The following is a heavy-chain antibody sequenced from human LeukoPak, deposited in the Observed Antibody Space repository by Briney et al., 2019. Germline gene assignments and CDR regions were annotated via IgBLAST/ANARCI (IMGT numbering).Heavy chain of an antibody. CDR2: IKQDGSEK. CDR1: GFTFSSYA. CDR3: AREGYCSSTSCSPLDY. D-gene: IGHD2-2*01. V-gene: IGHV3-7*01. J-gene: IGHJ4*02. Sequence: PGGSLRLSCSASGFTFSSYAMHWVRQAPGKGLEWVANIKQDGSEKYYVDSVKGRFTISRDNAKNSLYLQMNSLRAEDTAVYYCAREGYCSSTSCSPLDYWGQGTLVTVSS.